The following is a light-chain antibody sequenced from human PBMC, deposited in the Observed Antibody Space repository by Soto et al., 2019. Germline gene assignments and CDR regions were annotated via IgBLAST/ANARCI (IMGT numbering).Light chain of an antibody. CDR1: TSDVGAYNF. J-gene: IGLJ1*01. V-gene: IGLV2-14*01. CDR3: SSYTSISTLV. Sequence: QSVLTQPASVSGSLGQSITISCTGTTSDVGAYNFVSWYQHHPCQAPQIMIYEVSNRPSGVSNRFSGSKSGNTASLTISGLQSEYEADDYCSSYTSISTLVFGTGTDLSVL. CDR2: EVS.